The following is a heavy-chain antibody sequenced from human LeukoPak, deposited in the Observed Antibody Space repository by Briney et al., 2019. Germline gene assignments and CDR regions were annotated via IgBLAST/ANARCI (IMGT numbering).Heavy chain of an antibody. CDR2: ISGYNGNT. CDR1: GYTFTSYG. Sequence: ASVKVSCKASGYTFTSYGITWVRQAPGQGLEWMGWISGYNGNTNYAQKLQGRVTMTTDTSTSTAYMELRNLTSDATAVYYCARDWDWNFDSWGQGTLVTVSS. D-gene: IGHD3/OR15-3a*01. CDR3: ARDWDWNFDS. J-gene: IGHJ4*02. V-gene: IGHV1-18*01.